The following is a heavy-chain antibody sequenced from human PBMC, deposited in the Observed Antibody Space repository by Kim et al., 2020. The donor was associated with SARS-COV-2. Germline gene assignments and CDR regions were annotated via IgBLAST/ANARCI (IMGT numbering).Heavy chain of an antibody. CDR2: IYYSGST. J-gene: IGHJ6*01. D-gene: IGHD3-10*01. CDR3: ARVPFYGSGPYARVDYYG. Sequence: SETLSLTCTVSGGSISSYYWSWIRQPPGKGLEWIGYIYYSGSTNFNPSLKSRITISLDTSKNQFSLKLTSATAADTAVYYCARVPFYGSGPYARVDYYG. CDR1: GGSISSYY. V-gene: IGHV4-59*01.